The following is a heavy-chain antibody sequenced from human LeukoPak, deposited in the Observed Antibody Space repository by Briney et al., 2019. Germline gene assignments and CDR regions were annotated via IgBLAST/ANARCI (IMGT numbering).Heavy chain of an antibody. J-gene: IGHJ4*02. Sequence: GGSLRLSCAVSGFRFSNYWMSWARQAPGKGLEWVSNINQDGSEKYYVDSVKGRFNISRDNAKNSLFLQMNSLRAEDTAVYYCVSDMAYGDSSDYLGQGTLVTVSS. CDR2: INQDGSEK. V-gene: IGHV3-7*01. D-gene: IGHD4-17*01. CDR3: VSDMAYGDSSDY. CDR1: GFRFSNYW.